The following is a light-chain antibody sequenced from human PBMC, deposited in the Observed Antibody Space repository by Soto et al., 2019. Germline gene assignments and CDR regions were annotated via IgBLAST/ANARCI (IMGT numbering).Light chain of an antibody. CDR1: QSISSW. V-gene: IGKV1-5*03. Sequence: DIQMTQSPSTLSASVGDRVTITCRASQSISSWLTWYQQKAGQAPKLLIYKASMVESGVPSRFSGSGSGTEFTLTISSLQPDDSATYYCQQYSYFATFGQGTRVEVK. J-gene: IGKJ1*01. CDR3: QQYSYFAT. CDR2: KAS.